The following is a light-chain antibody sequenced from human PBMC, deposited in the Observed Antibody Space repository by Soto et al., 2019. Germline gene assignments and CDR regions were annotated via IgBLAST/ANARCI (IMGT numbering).Light chain of an antibody. CDR1: SSDVGGYNY. CDR2: EVS. V-gene: IGLV2-14*01. CDR3: SSYTSSSPLV. Sequence: QSALTQPASVSGSPGQSITISCTGTSSDVGGYNYVSWYQQHPGKAPKLMIYEVSNRPSGVSNRFSGSKSGNTASLTISGLKAEDEADYYCSSYTSSSPLVFGTGTKLTVL. J-gene: IGLJ1*01.